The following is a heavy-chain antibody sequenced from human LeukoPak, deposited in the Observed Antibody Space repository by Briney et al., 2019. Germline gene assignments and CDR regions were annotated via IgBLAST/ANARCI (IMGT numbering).Heavy chain of an antibody. Sequence: SETLSLTCTVSSGSINSYYWNWIRQPPGKGLEWIGEINHSGSTNYNPSLKSRVTISVDTSKNQFSLKLSSVTAADTAVYYCARGGVIVGFDYFDYWGQGTLVTVSS. V-gene: IGHV4-34*01. CDR3: ARGGVIVGFDYFDY. CDR2: INHSGST. J-gene: IGHJ4*02. CDR1: SGSINSYY. D-gene: IGHD3-16*02.